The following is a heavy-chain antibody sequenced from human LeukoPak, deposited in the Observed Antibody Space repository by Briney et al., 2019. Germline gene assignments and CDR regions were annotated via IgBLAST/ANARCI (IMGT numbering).Heavy chain of an antibody. CDR1: GDSIGIYY. D-gene: IGHD1-26*01. J-gene: IGHJ5*02. Sequence: SETLSLTCTVSGDSIGIYYWTWIRQPPGKGLEWIGYIYYSGTTNYNPSLKSRVTISVDTSKNQFSLKLNSVTAADTAVYYCARGHYSGSNPLHWFDPWGHGTLVTVSS. CDR2: IYYSGTT. V-gene: IGHV4-59*01. CDR3: ARGHYSGSNPLHWFDP.